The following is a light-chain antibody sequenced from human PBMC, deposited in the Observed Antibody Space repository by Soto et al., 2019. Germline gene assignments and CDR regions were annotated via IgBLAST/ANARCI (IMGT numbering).Light chain of an antibody. J-gene: IGLJ2*01. CDR3: SSYTTIRTVV. Sequence: QSALTQPASVSGSPGQSITISFTGTSSDIGTDKYVSWFQHHPGKAPKLMIFEVSNRPSGISDRFSGFKSANTAYLTISGVQPEDEADYHCSSYTTIRTVVFGGGTKLTVL. V-gene: IGLV2-14*01. CDR2: EVS. CDR1: SSDIGTDKY.